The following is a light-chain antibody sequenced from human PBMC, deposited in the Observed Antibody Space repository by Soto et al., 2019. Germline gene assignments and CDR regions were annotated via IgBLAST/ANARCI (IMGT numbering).Light chain of an antibody. CDR2: DVS. CDR1: SSDVGGYNY. J-gene: IGLJ1*01. V-gene: IGLV2-11*01. Sequence: QSALTQPRSVSGSPGQSVTISCTGTSSDVGGYNYVSRYQQPPGKAPKVMIYDVSERPSGVPDRFSGSKSGNTASLTISGLQAEDEADYYCCSYAGSPRYVLGTGTKVTVL. CDR3: CSYAGSPRYV.